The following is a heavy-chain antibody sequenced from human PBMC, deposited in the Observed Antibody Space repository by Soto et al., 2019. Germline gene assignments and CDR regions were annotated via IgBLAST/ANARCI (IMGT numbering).Heavy chain of an antibody. D-gene: IGHD3-16*01. CDR3: ARAGMIKDSFDS. CDR1: GFTFSRYA. Sequence: GGSLRLSCAASGFTFSRYAIHWVRQAPGKGLEWVAVISRDGTNKYYVDSVKGRFTISRDNSRNTLYLQMNSLRHEDAAVYYCARAGMIKDSFDSWGQGSLVTVSS. V-gene: IGHV3-30*04. CDR2: ISRDGTNK. J-gene: IGHJ4*02.